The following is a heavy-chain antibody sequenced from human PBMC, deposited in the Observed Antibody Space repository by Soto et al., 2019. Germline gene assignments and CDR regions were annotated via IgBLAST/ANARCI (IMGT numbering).Heavy chain of an antibody. Sequence: QVQLVQSGAEVKKPGASVKVSCKASGYTFTSYDINWVRQATGQGLEWMGWMNPNSGKTGYAQQVQGRVTMTMNTSISTAYMDLSSLRSEDTAVYYCAIERAAASTGGFVPWGQGTLVTVPS. J-gene: IGHJ5*02. D-gene: IGHD6-13*01. CDR3: AIERAAASTGGFVP. CDR1: GYTFTSYD. V-gene: IGHV1-8*01. CDR2: MNPNSGKT.